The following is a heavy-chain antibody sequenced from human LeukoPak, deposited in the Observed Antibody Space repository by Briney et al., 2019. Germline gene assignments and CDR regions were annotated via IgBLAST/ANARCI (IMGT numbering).Heavy chain of an antibody. CDR2: ISSSSSYI. D-gene: IGHD6-19*01. J-gene: IGHJ4*02. Sequence: GGSLRLSCAASGFTFSSYSMNWVRQAPGKGLEWVSSISSSSSYIYYADSVKGRFTISRDNAKNSLHLQMNSLRAEDTAVYYCARASGVAAVDYWGQGTLVTVSS. V-gene: IGHV3-21*01. CDR3: ARASGVAAVDY. CDR1: GFTFSSYS.